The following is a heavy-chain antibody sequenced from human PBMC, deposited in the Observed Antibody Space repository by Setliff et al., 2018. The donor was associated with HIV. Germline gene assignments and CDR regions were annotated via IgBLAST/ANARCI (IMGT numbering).Heavy chain of an antibody. CDR1: GDSINNYY. CDR2: IHSSGSA. J-gene: IGHJ6*02. Sequence: SETLSLTCTVSGDSINNYYWNWIRQPAGKGLEWIGRIHSSGSANYSPSLESRVTMSLDTSKNEFSLKLTSVTAADTAVYYCARRSIVGVIRGYYYYGLEVWGQGTKVTVSS. V-gene: IGHV4-4*07. D-gene: IGHD1-26*01. CDR3: ARRSIVGVIRGYYYYGLEV.